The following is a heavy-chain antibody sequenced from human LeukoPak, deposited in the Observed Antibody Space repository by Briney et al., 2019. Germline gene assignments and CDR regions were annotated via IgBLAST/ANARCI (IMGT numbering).Heavy chain of an antibody. V-gene: IGHV3-48*01. CDR2: ISSSSSTI. J-gene: IGHJ4*02. D-gene: IGHD1-26*01. Sequence: GGSLRLSCAASGFTFSSYSMNWARQAPGKGLEWVSYISSSSSTIYYADSVKGRFTISRDNAKNSLYLQMNSLRAEDTAVYYCARDASRGSYRFDCWGQGTLVTVSS. CDR1: GFTFSSYS. CDR3: ARDASRGSYRFDC.